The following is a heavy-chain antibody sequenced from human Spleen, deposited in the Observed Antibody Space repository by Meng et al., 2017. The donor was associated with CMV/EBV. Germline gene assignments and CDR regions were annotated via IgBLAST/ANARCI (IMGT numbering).Heavy chain of an antibody. CDR1: GFTVSSNY. CDR2: IYSGGGT. J-gene: IGHJ6*02. CDR3: ARGYDFWSGYSADYYGMDV. D-gene: IGHD3-3*01. V-gene: IGHV3-53*01. Sequence: GESLKISCAASGFTVSSNYMSWVRQAPGKGLEWVSIIYSGGGTYYADSVKGRFTISRDNAKNSLYLQMNSLRAEDTAVYYCARGYDFWSGYSADYYGMDVWGQGTTVTVSS.